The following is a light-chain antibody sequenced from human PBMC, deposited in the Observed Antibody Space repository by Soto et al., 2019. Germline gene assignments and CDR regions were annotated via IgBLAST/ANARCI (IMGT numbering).Light chain of an antibody. Sequence: DIVMTQSPLSLPVTPGEPAFISCRSNQSLLHSNGYNYLDWYLQKPGQSQQLLIYLGSNRASGVPDRISGSGSGTDFTLRIRRVEAEDVGVYYCMQALETPTFGPGTKVEIK. CDR3: MQALETPT. CDR2: LGS. V-gene: IGKV2-28*01. CDR1: QSLLHSNGYNY. J-gene: IGKJ3*01.